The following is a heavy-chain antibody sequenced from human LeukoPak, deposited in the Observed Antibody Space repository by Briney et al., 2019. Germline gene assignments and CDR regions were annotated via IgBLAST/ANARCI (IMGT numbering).Heavy chain of an antibody. Sequence: GGSLRLSCAASGFTFSSYSMNWVRQAPGKGLEWVSSISSSSSYIYYADSVKGRFTISRDNAKNSLYLQMNSLRAEDTAVYYCATEITPYYYIDVWGKGTTVTVSS. J-gene: IGHJ6*03. V-gene: IGHV3-21*01. CDR1: GFTFSSYS. D-gene: IGHD3-16*01. CDR3: ATEITPYYYIDV. CDR2: ISSSSSYI.